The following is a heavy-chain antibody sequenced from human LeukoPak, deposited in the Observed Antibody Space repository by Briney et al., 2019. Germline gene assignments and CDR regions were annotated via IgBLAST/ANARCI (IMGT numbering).Heavy chain of an antibody. CDR1: GFTFSSYW. D-gene: IGHD2-2*01. V-gene: IGHV3-7*01. CDR2: IKQDGSEK. J-gene: IGHJ3*02. CDR3: ARSPTTDIVVVPAALGAFDI. Sequence: EGSLRLSCAASGFTFSSYWMSWVRQAPGKGLEWVANIKQDGSEKYYVDSVKGRFTISRDNAKNSLYLQMNSLRAEDTAVYYCARSPTTDIVVVPAALGAFDIWGQGTMVTVSS.